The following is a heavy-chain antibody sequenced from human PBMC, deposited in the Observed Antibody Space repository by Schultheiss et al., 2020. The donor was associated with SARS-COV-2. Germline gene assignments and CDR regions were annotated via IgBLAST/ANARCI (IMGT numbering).Heavy chain of an antibody. Sequence: GGSLRLSCAASGFTFSSHAMNWVRQAPGKGLEWVSSIDGSGGRTYYADSVKGRFTISRDNARNTLYLQMNSLRAEDTAVYYCAKDRHYYYDSSGHDYWGQGTLVTVSS. V-gene: IGHV3-23*01. CDR3: AKDRHYYYDSSGHDY. J-gene: IGHJ4*02. CDR1: GFTFSSHA. D-gene: IGHD3-22*01. CDR2: IDGSGGRT.